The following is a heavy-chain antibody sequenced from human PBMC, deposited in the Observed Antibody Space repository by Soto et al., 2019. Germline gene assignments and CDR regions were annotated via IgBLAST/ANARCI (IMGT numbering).Heavy chain of an antibody. D-gene: IGHD3-10*01. CDR2: ISSSSSYI. V-gene: IGHV3-21*01. CDR1: GFTFSSYS. Sequence: EVQLVESGGGLVKPGGSLRLSCAASGFTFSSYSMNWVRQAPGKGLEWVSSISSSSSYIYYADSVKGRFTISRDNAKNSLYLQMNSLRAEDTAEYYCARDVKVRGVTDYWGQGTLVTVSS. J-gene: IGHJ4*02. CDR3: ARDVKVRGVTDY.